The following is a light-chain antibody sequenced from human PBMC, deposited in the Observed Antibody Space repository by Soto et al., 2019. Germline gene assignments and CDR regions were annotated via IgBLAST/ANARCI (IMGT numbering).Light chain of an antibody. CDR2: GNK. CDR1: SSTIGAGSD. CDR3: QSYDNNLRGVL. V-gene: IGLV1-40*01. Sequence: QSVLTQPPSVSGAPGQIVTISCTGSSSTIGAGSDVHWYQQSPGRVPKLLVYGNKHRPSGVPDRFSASKSGTSASLAITGLQADDEADYYCQSYDNNLRGVLFGGGTKLTVL. J-gene: IGLJ2*01.